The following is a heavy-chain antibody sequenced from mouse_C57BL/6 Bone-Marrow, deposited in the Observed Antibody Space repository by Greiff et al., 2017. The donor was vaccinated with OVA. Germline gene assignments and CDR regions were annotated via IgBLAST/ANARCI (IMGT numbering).Heavy chain of an antibody. V-gene: IGHV3-3*01. CDR3: ARDLHYYGSSYCAMDY. Sequence: DVQLVESGPSLVRPSQTLSLTCTVTGFSINSDCYWIWIRQFPGNKLEYIGYTFYSGITYYNPSLESRTYITRDTSKNQFSLKLSSVTTEDTATYYCARDLHYYGSSYCAMDYWGQGTSVTVSS. CDR1: GFSINSDCY. CDR2: TFYSGIT. D-gene: IGHD1-1*01. J-gene: IGHJ4*01.